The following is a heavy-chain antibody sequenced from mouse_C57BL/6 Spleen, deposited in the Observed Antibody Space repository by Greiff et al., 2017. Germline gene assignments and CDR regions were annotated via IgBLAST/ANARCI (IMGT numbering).Heavy chain of an antibody. CDR2: IWSGGST. Sequence: VQLQQSGPGLVQPSQSLSITCTVSGFSLTSYGVHWVRQSPGTGLEWLGVIWSGGSTDYNAAIISRLSISKDNSKSQVFFKMNSLQADDTAIYYCARNYGYGPRTYFDYWGQGTTLTVSS. CDR1: GFSLTSYG. J-gene: IGHJ2*01. CDR3: ARNYGYGPRTYFDY. V-gene: IGHV2-2*01. D-gene: IGHD2-2*01.